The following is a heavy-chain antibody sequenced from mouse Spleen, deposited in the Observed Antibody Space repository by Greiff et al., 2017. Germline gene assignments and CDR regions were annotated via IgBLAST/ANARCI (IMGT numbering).Heavy chain of an antibody. CDR1: GYSFTGYY. CDR3: ARGGCYRYDGLDY. J-gene: IGHJ3*01. Sequence: EVQLQQSGPELVKPGASVKISCKASGYSFTGYYMNWVKQSPEKSLEWIGEIYPGTGGTNYNQKFKGKATFTVDKSSSTAYMQLKSLTSEDSAVYYYARGGCYRYDGLDYWGQGTLVTVSA. D-gene: IGHD2-14*01. V-gene: IGHV1-42*01. CDR2: IYPGTGGT.